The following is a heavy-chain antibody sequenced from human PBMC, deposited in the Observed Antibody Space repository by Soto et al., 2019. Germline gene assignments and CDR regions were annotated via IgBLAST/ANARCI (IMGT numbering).Heavy chain of an antibody. J-gene: IGHJ4*02. CDR2: IRSKIHGGTA. CDR1: GLPFRDAW. V-gene: IGHV3-15*01. D-gene: IGHD3-16*02. Sequence: EVHLVESGGGLVKPGGSLRVSCAASGLPFRDAWMTWVRQAPGKGLEWVGHIRSKIHGGTAEHAAPVQGRFTISRDDSTDTVYLQMNSLKIEDTAIYYCAKDVAFTGGGALVYWGQGTLVNSSS. CDR3: AKDVAFTGGGALVY.